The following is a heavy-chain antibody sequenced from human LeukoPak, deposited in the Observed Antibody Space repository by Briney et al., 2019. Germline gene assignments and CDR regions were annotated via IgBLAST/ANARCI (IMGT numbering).Heavy chain of an antibody. J-gene: IGHJ4*02. V-gene: IGHV4-59*12. CDR2: IYYSGYT. CDR3: VRDLASRY. Sequence: KPSETLSLTCTVSGGSISSYYWSWIRQPPGKGLEWIGCIYYSGYTNYKSSLKSRVTISVDTSKNQFSLKLNSVTAADTAVYYCVRDLASRYWGQGTLVTVSS. CDR1: GGSISSYY.